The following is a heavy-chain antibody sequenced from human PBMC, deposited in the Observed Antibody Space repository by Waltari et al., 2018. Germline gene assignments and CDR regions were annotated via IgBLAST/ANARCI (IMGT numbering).Heavy chain of an antibody. J-gene: IGHJ5*02. D-gene: IGHD3-10*01. V-gene: IGHV4-61*02. CDR1: GGSISSGSYY. CDR2: IYTSGGT. Sequence: QVQLQESGPGLVKPSQTLSLTCTVSGGSISSGSYYWSWIRQPAGKGLEWIGRIYTSGGTNDNPSLKSRVTISVDTSKNQFSLKLSSVTAADTAVYYCAREGVLWFGELSYHNWFDPWGQGTLVTVSS. CDR3: AREGVLWFGELSYHNWFDP.